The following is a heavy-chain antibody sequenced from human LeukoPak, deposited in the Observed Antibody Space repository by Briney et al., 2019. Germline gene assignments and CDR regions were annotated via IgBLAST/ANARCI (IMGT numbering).Heavy chain of an antibody. CDR1: GGSISSYY. CDR3: ARADGTGATRAAFDI. CDR2: IYTSGIT. D-gene: IGHD1-26*01. J-gene: IGHJ3*02. V-gene: IGHV4-4*07. Sequence: PSETLSLTCTVSGGSISSYYWSWIRQPAGKGLEWIGRIYTSGITNYNPSLKSRVTMSVDTSKNQFSLKLSSVTAADTAVYYCARADGTGATRAAFDIWGQGTMVTVSS.